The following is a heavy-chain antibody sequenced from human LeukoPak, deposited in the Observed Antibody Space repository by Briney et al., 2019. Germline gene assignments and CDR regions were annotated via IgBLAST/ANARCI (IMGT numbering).Heavy chain of an antibody. Sequence: SETLSLTCAVSGFSITSGYFWGWIRQPPGKGLEWIGSIYHSGTTYYNPSLKSRVIISVDTSKKQFSLRLTSVTAADTAVYYCARPPDSSDYGAAFDSWGQGTLVTVSS. V-gene: IGHV4-38-2*01. J-gene: IGHJ4*02. CDR2: IYHSGTT. CDR3: ARPPDSSDYGAAFDS. D-gene: IGHD4-11*01. CDR1: GFSITSGYF.